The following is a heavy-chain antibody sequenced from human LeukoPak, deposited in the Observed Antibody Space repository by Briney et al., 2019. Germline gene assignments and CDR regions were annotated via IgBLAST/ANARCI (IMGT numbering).Heavy chain of an antibody. V-gene: IGHV3-7*01. CDR2: IKQEGSEI. D-gene: IGHD3-9*01. Sequence: GGSLRLSCAASGFTFSNDWMSWVRQAPGKGLEWVANIKQEGSEIYYVDSVKGRFTISKDNAKNSLYLQMNSLRAEDTAVYYCARDQSVLRYFDWFGADAFDIWGQGTMVTVSS. J-gene: IGHJ3*02. CDR3: ARDQSVLRYFDWFGADAFDI. CDR1: GFTFSNDW.